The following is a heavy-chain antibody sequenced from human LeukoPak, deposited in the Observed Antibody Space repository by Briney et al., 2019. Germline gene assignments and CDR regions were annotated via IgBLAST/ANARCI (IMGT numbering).Heavy chain of an antibody. J-gene: IGHJ4*02. CDR3: ARTDREVAATIV. V-gene: IGHV1-18*01. CDR2: ISAYNGNT. D-gene: IGHD2-15*01. Sequence: GASVKVSCKASGYTFTSYGISWVRQAPGQGLEWMGWISAYNGNTNYAQKLQDRVTMTTDTSTTTAYMELRSLTSDDTAVYYCARTDREVAATIVWGQGTLVTVSS. CDR1: GYTFTSYG.